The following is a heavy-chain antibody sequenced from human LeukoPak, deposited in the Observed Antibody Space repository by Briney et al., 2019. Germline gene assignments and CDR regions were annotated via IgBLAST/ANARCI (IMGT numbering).Heavy chain of an antibody. Sequence: GASVKVSCKASGYTFTTHAISWVRQAPGQGLEWMGWISTYNGDTNYAQKFQGRVTITADKSTSTAYMELSSLRSEDTAVYYCARDKGSSQYCSSTSCYTPGPNMDVWGQGTTVTVSS. V-gene: IGHV1-18*01. J-gene: IGHJ6*02. D-gene: IGHD2-2*02. CDR2: ISTYNGDT. CDR1: GYTFTTHA. CDR3: ARDKGSSQYCSSTSCYTPGPNMDV.